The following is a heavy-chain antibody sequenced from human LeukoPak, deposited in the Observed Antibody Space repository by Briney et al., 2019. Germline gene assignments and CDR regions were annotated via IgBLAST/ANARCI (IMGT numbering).Heavy chain of an antibody. CDR3: VRSMGALSD. V-gene: IGHV3-48*04. CDR1: GFTFSSYW. J-gene: IGHJ4*02. D-gene: IGHD1-26*01. Sequence: GGSLRLSCAASGFTFSSYWMSWVRQAPGKGLEWVSFISGSSSAIYYADSVKGRFTISRDNTKNSLYLQMNSLRAEDTAVYYCVRSMGALSDWGQGTLVTVSS. CDR2: ISGSSSAI.